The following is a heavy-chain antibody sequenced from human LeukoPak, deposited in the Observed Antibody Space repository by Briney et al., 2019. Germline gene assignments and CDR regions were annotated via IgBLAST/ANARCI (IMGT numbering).Heavy chain of an antibody. J-gene: IGHJ1*01. V-gene: IGHV3-30-3*01. D-gene: IGHD4-17*01. CDR3: ARDPAETVTTFHFQH. Sequence: GGSLRLSCAASGFTFSSYAMHWVRQAPGKGLEWVAVISYDGSNKYYADSVKGRFTISRDNSKNTLYLQMNSLRAEDTAVYYCARDPAETVTTFHFQHWGQGTLVTVSS. CDR2: ISYDGSNK. CDR1: GFTFSSYA.